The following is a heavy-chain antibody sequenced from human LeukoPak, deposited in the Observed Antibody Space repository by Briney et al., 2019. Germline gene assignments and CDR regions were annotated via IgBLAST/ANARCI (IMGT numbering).Heavy chain of an antibody. D-gene: IGHD3-9*01. Sequence: SETLSLTCTVSGGSISSYYWSWLRQPPGKGLEWIGYIYYSGSTNYKPSLKSRVTISVDTSNNQFSLKLSSVTAADTAVYYCARGPRLDILTGYYSPRFDYWGQGTLVTVSS. CDR1: GGSISSYY. CDR2: IYYSGST. CDR3: ARGPRLDILTGYYSPRFDY. V-gene: IGHV4-59*12. J-gene: IGHJ4*02.